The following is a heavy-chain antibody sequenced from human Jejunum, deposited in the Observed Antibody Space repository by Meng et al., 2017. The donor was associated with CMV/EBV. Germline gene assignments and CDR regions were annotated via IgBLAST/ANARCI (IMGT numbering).Heavy chain of an antibody. Sequence: SCFPFHEPAFPWVRPAPGKGLEWVSVISFDGGKIYYGEPVKGRFTISRDNSKNTLFLQMNSLKSEDTAVYYCARARTAAAGSAIDYWGQGALVTVSS. V-gene: IGHV3-30-3*01. J-gene: IGHJ4*02. CDR3: ARARTAAAGSAIDY. CDR2: ISFDGGKI. CDR1: CFPFHEPA. D-gene: IGHD6-13*01.